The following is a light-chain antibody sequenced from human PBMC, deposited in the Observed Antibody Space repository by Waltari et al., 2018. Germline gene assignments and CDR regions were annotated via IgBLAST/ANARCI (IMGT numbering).Light chain of an antibody. CDR1: PSVTRA. V-gene: IGKV3-11*01. CDR3: QHYLRLPVT. CDR2: GAS. J-gene: IGKJ1*01. Sequence: SCRTSPSVTRAVAWYQQKPGQAPRLLIYGASNRATGIPDRFSGSGSGTDFSLTISSLEPEDFAVYYCQHYLRLPVTFGQGTKVEVK.